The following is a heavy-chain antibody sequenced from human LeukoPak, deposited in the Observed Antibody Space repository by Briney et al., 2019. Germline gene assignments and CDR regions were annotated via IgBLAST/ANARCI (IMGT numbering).Heavy chain of an antibody. J-gene: IGHJ4*02. V-gene: IGHV3-73*01. CDR1: GFTFSGSA. CDR2: IRSKANSYAT. D-gene: IGHD5-18*01. CDR3: SLKSGYSYGQIDY. Sequence: GGSLRLSCAASGFTFSGSAMHWVRQASGKGLEWVGRIRSKANSYATAYAASVKGRFTISRDDSKNTAYLQMNSLKTEDMAVYYCSLKSGYSYGQIDYWGQGTLVTVSS.